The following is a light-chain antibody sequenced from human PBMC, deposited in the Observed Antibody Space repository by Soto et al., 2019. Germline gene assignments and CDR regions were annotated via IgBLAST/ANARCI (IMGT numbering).Light chain of an antibody. CDR3: SSYAGSNTFG. V-gene: IGLV2-8*01. J-gene: IGLJ1*01. CDR2: EVN. CDR1: SSDVGGYNF. Sequence: QSVLTQPPSASGSPGQSVTISCTGTSSDVGGYNFISWYQHHPGKVPRLMIYEVNKRPSGVPDRFSGSKSGNTASLTVSGLQAEDEADYSCSSYAGSNTFGFGTGTKVTVL.